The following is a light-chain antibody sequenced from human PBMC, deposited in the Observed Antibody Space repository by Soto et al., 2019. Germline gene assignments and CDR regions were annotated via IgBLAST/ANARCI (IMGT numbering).Light chain of an antibody. V-gene: IGKV1-5*03. CDR1: QTISSW. Sequence: DIQMTQSPSTLSGSVGDRVTITCRASQTISSWLAWYQQKLGKAPKLLIYKASTLKSGVPSGFSGSGSGTEFTLTISSLQPDDFATYYCQHYNSYSEAFGQGTKV. CDR3: QHYNSYSEA. CDR2: KAS. J-gene: IGKJ1*01.